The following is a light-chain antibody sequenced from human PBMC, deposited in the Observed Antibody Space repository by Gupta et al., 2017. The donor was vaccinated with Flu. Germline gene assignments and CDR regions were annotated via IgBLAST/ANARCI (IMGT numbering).Light chain of an antibody. J-gene: IGLJ2*01. CDR1: TSDVGGYNS. Sequence: QSALTQPASVSGSPGQSLTISCTGTTSDVGGYNSVSWYQQRPGTAPKLMIYDVTNRPSGISNRFSGSKSGNTASLTISGLQAEDEADYYCSAYTSGSTLTVAFGGGTKLTVL. CDR2: DVT. V-gene: IGLV2-14*01. CDR3: SAYTSGSTLTVA.